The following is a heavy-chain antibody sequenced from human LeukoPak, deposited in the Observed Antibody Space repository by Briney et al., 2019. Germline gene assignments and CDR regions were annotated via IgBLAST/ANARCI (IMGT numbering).Heavy chain of an antibody. J-gene: IGHJ4*02. V-gene: IGHV4-34*01. CDR1: GGSFSGYY. Sequence: SETLSLTCAVYGGSFSGYYWSWIRQPPGKGLEWIGEINHSGSTNYNPSLKSRVIISVDTSKNQFSLKLSSVTAADTAVYYCARAPGAALDWGQGTLVTVSS. CDR2: INHSGST. CDR3: ARAPGAALD. D-gene: IGHD2-15*01.